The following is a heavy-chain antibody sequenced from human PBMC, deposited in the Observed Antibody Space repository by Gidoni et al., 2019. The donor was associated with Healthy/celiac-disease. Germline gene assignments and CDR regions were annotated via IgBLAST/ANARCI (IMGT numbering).Heavy chain of an antibody. CDR3: ARQGWELPLDAFDI. V-gene: IGHV3-7*03. D-gene: IGHD1-26*01. Sequence: EVQLVESGGGVVQPGGSLRLSCAAAGCTVSSYWMSWVRQATGKGLEWVANIKQDGSEKYYVDSVKGRFTISRDNAKNSLYLQMNILRAEDTAVYYCARQGWELPLDAFDIWGQGTMVTVSS. CDR2: IKQDGSEK. CDR1: GCTVSSYW. J-gene: IGHJ3*02.